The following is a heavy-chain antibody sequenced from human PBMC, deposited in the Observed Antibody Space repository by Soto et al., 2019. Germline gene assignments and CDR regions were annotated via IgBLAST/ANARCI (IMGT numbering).Heavy chain of an antibody. V-gene: IGHV1-46*01. D-gene: IGHD2-15*01. CDR3: ATRERGGKYIVSHYYYGMDV. CDR2: INPSGGST. Sequence: GASVKVSCKASGYTFTSYYMHWVRQAPGQGLEWMGIINPSGGSTSYAQKFQGRVTMSRDTSTSTVYMELSSLRSEDTAVYCCATRERGGKYIVSHYYYGMDVWGQGTTVTVSS. J-gene: IGHJ6*02. CDR1: GYTFTSYY.